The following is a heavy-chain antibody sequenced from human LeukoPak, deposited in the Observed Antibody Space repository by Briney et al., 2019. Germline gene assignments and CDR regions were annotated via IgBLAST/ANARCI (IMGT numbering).Heavy chain of an antibody. J-gene: IGHJ4*02. D-gene: IGHD3-3*01. Sequence: SETLSLTCTVSGGSISSSSYYWGWIRQPPGMGLEWIGSIYYSGSTYYNPSLKSRVTISVDTSKNQFSLKLSSVTAADTAVYYCARPETLSFWSGYCIYWGQGTLVTVSS. CDR1: GGSISSSSYY. V-gene: IGHV4-39*01. CDR2: IYYSGST. CDR3: ARPETLSFWSGYCIY.